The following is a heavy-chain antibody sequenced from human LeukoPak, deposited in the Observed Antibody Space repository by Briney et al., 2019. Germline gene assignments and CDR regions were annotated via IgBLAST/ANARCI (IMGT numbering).Heavy chain of an antibody. V-gene: IGHV1-2*02. J-gene: IGHJ4*02. Sequence: ASVKVSCKASGYTFTGYYMHWVRQAPGQGLEWMGWINPNSGGTNYAQKFQGRVTMTRDTSISTAYMELSRLRSDDTAVYYCPRDTASSSSWYYFDYWGQGTLVTVSS. D-gene: IGHD6-13*01. CDR1: GYTFTGYY. CDR2: INPNSGGT. CDR3: PRDTASSSSWYYFDY.